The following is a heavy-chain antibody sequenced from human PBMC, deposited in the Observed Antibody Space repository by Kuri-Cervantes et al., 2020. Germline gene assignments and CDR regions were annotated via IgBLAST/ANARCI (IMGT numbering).Heavy chain of an antibody. Sequence: GESLKISCAASGFTFSSYGMHWVRQAPGKGLEWVAVISYDGSNKYYADSVKGRFTISRDNSKNTLYLQMNSLRAEDTAVYYCAKGYSGSLNYFDYWGQGTLVTVSS. CDR2: ISYDGSNK. CDR1: GFTFSSYG. CDR3: AKGYSGSLNYFDY. J-gene: IGHJ4*02. D-gene: IGHD1-26*01. V-gene: IGHV3-30*18.